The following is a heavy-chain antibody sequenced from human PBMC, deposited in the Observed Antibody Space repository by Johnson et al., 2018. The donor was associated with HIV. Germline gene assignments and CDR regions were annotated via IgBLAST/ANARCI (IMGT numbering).Heavy chain of an antibody. CDR2: IWYDGSNK. J-gene: IGHJ3*02. CDR3: AKTYYYDSSGSRAFDI. Sequence: QVQLVESGGGVVQPGRSLRLSCAASGFTFSSYGMHWVRQAPGKGLEWVAVIWYDGSNKYYADSVKGRFTISRDNSKNTLYVQMNSLGADDTAVYYCAKTYYYDSSGSRAFDIWGQGTMVTVSS. V-gene: IGHV3-33*06. D-gene: IGHD3-22*01. CDR1: GFTFSSYG.